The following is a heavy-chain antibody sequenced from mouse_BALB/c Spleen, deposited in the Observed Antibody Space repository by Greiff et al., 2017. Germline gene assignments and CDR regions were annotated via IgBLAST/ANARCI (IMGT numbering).Heavy chain of an antibody. V-gene: IGHV1S81*02. J-gene: IGHJ1*01. Sequence: QVQLQQSGAELVKPGASVKLSCKASGYTFTSYYMYWVKQRPGQGLEWIGEINPSNGGTNFNEKFKSKATLTVDKSSSTAYMQLSSPTSEDSAVYYCTRSLFYWYFDVWGAGTTVTVSS. CDR2: INPSNGGT. CDR3: TRSLFYWYFDV. D-gene: IGHD6-1*01. CDR1: GYTFTSYY.